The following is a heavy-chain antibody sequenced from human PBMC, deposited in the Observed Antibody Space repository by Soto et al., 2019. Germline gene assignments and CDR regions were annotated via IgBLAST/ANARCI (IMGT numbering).Heavy chain of an antibody. CDR2: IYSSGSS. D-gene: IGHD4-17*01. J-gene: IGHJ3*02. Sequence: KTSETLSLTCSVSGGSITSDGHYWSWIRQVPGKGLEWLGYIYSSGSSDYNPSLKSRLTISLDTSKNQFSLRVISLTAADTAVYYCAADTQNDDLGDYSADFDIWGQGTMVTVSS. CDR3: AADTQNDDLGDYSADFDI. V-gene: IGHV4-31*02. CDR1: GGSITSDGHY.